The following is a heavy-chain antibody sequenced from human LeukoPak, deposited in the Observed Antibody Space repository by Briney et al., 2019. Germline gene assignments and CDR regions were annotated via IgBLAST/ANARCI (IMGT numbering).Heavy chain of an antibody. CDR1: GFTVSGNY. D-gene: IGHD3-16*01. CDR2: IYPGGTT. CDR3: ASGPTYDYVRVILY. Sequence: GGSLRLSCAVSGFTVSGNYMTWVRQAPGKGLEWVSVIYPGGTTYYRDSVKGRLTISRDNSKNTVILQMDSLRPEDTAVYYCASGPTYDYVRVILYWGQGTLVTVSS. V-gene: IGHV3-53*01. J-gene: IGHJ4*02.